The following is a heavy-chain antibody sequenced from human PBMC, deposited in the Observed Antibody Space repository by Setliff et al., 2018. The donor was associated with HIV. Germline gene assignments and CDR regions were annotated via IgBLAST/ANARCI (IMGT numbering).Heavy chain of an antibody. CDR2: INAGNGNT. V-gene: IGHV1-3*01. Sequence: ASVKVSCKASGYTFTSHAIHWVRQAPGQRLEWMGWINAGNGNTKYSQKFQGRVTFTGDTSARTAYMELSSLRSQDTAVYYCALIRLGAVAGFDYWGQGTLVTVSS. CDR1: GYTFTSHA. J-gene: IGHJ4*02. CDR3: ALIRLGAVAGFDY. D-gene: IGHD6-19*01.